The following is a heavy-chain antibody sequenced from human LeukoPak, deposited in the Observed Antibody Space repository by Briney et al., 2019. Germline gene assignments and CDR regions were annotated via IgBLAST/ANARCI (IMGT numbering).Heavy chain of an antibody. J-gene: IGHJ4*01. V-gene: IGHV3-30*18. CDR2: ISYDGSNK. CDR1: GFTFSSYG. D-gene: IGHD2-15*01. CDR3: AKDRVVVAATRYFDY. Sequence: GGSLRLSCAASGFTFSSYGMHWVRQAPGKGLEWVAVISYDGSNKYYADSVKGRFTISRDNSKNTLYLQMNSLRAEDTAVYYCAKDRVVVAATRYFDYWGHGTLVTVSS.